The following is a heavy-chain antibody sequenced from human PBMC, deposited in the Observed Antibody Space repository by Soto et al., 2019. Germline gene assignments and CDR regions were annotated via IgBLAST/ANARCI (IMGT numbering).Heavy chain of an antibody. V-gene: IGHV1-69*01. D-gene: IGHD4-17*01. CDR3: ARALEGTTVTNWFDP. J-gene: IGHJ5*02. CDR2: ITPAFGTA. Sequence: QAQLVQSGAEVKKPGSSVKVSCKASGDTFSNYALSWLRQAPGQRLEWMGGITPAFGTADYAENFQDRVTITADDSTSTIYMELSSLRSDDTAVHYCARALEGTTVTNWFDPWGQGTQVSVTS. CDR1: GDTFSNYA.